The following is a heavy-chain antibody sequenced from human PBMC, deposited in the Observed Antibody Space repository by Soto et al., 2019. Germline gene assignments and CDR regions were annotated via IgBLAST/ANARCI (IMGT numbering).Heavy chain of an antibody. D-gene: IGHD2-15*01. CDR3: ASTFGGYCSGGSCYSPNWFDP. V-gene: IGHV3-30-3*01. J-gene: IGHJ5*02. CDR1: GFTFSSYS. CDR2: ISYDGSNK. Sequence: VGSLRLSCAASGFTFSSYSMHWVRQAPGKGLEWVAVISYDGSNKYYADSVKGRFTISRDNSKNTLYLQMNSLRAEDTAVYYCASTFGGYCSGGSCYSPNWFDPWGQGTLVTVSS.